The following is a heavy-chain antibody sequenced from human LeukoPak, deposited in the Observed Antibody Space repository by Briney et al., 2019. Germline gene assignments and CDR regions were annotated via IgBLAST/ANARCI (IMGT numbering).Heavy chain of an antibody. CDR1: AFTFNTFDNFA. CDR2: ISESGAST. J-gene: IGHJ6*03. CDR3: ARDRVTMIRGVRILDYYYYYMDV. D-gene: IGHD3-10*01. V-gene: IGHV3-23*01. Sequence: GGSLRLSCSVSAFTFNTFDNFAMNWVRQAPGKGLEWVAAISESGASTYYAASVKGRFTISRDNAKNSLYLQMNSLRVEDTAVYCCARDRVTMIRGVRILDYYYYYMDVWGKGTTVTISS.